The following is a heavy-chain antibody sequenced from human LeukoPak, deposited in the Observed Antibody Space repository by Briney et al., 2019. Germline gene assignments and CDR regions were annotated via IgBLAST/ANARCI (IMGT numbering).Heavy chain of an antibody. D-gene: IGHD4-17*01. V-gene: IGHV4-59*11. CDR3: ARAPTVTNHYYSWFDP. CDR1: GGSISSHY. CDR2: MLYSGTA. Sequence: PSDTLSLTCTVSGGSISSHYWSWIRQPPGKGLEWIGSMLYSGTAYYNPSLKSRVTISVDTSKNQFSLKLRSVTAADTAVYYCARAPTVTNHYYSWFDPWGQGTLVTVSS. J-gene: IGHJ5*02.